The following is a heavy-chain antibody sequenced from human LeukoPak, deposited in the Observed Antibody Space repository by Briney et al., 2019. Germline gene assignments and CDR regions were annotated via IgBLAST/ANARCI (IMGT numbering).Heavy chain of an antibody. CDR3: AELGITMIGGV. CDR1: GFTFSSYW. Sequence: PGGTLRLSCAASGFTFSSYWMSWVRQAPGKGLEGVANIKQDGSEKYYVDSVKGRFTISRDNATNSLYLQMNSLRAEDTAVYYCAELGITMIGGVWGKGTTVTISS. J-gene: IGHJ6*04. CDR2: IKQDGSEK. V-gene: IGHV3-7*01. D-gene: IGHD3-10*02.